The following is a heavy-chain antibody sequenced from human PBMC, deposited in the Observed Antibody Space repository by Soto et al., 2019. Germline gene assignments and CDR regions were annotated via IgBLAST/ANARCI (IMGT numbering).Heavy chain of an antibody. V-gene: IGHV1-69*06. CDR3: ARFRSLLEWIYREDYYYYGMDV. J-gene: IGHJ6*02. CDR2: IIPIFGTA. D-gene: IGHD3-3*01. Sequence: ASVKVSCKASGDTFSSYAISWVRQAPGQGLEWMGGIIPIFGTANYAQKFQGRVTITADKSTSTAYMELSSLRSEDTAVYYCARFRSLLEWIYREDYYYYGMDVWGQGTTVTVS. CDR1: GDTFSSYA.